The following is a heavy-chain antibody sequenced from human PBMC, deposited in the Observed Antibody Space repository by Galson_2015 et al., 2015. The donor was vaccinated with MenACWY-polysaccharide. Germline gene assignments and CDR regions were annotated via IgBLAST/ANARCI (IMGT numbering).Heavy chain of an antibody. V-gene: IGHV3-30*18. J-gene: IGHJ4*02. D-gene: IGHD3-22*01. CDR3: AKDVDHFDSSGLDS. Sequence: SLRLSCAASGFTFSYYGMQWVRQAPGKGLEWVAVISYDGSNKFYADSVKGRFTISRDNSRNTLYLQLNTLRAEDMAIYSCAKDVDHFDSSGLDSWGQGTLVTVSS. CDR2: ISYDGSNK. CDR1: GFTFSYYG.